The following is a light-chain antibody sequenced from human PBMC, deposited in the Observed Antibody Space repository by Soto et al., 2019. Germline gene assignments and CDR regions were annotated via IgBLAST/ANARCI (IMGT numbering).Light chain of an antibody. Sequence: DIQMTQSPSTLSASVGDRVTITCRASQSISSWLAWYQQKPGKAPKLLIYDASSLESGVPSRFSGSGSGTEFTLTISRLEPEDFTVYYCHHYETFGQGTTVDIK. CDR2: DAS. CDR1: QSISSW. J-gene: IGKJ1*01. V-gene: IGKV1-5*01. CDR3: HHYET.